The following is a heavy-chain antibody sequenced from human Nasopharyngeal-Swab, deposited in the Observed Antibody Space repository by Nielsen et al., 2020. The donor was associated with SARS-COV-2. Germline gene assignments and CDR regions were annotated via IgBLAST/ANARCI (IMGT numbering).Heavy chain of an antibody. CDR1: GFTFSSYS. J-gene: IGHJ5*02. CDR2: ISSSSSYI. CDR3: ARGGVRSYWSDP. Sequence: GASLKISCATSGFTFSSYSMNWVRQAPGKGLEWVSSISSSSSYIYYADSVKGRFTISRDNAKNSLYLQMNSLRAEDTGVYYCARGGVRSYWSDPWGQGTLVTVSS. V-gene: IGHV3-21*01. D-gene: IGHD3-16*01.